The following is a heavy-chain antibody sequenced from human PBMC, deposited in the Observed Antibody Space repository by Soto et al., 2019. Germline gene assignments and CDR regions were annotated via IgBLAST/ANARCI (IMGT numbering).Heavy chain of an antibody. Sequence: QLQLQESGPGLVKPSETLSLTCTVSGGSISSSSYYWGWIRQPPGKGLEWIGSIYYSGSTYYNPSLTSRVSISVDTSKTQFSLKLSSVTAADTAVYYWARLVWAAGNCAMAVWGQGTTGTVS. J-gene: IGHJ6*02. CDR2: IYYSGST. CDR1: GGSISSSSYY. CDR3: ARLVWAAGNCAMAV. V-gene: IGHV4-39*01. D-gene: IGHD6-13*01.